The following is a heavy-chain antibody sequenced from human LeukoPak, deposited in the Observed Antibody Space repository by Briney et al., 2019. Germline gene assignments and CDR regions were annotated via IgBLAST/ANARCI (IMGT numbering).Heavy chain of an antibody. J-gene: IGHJ5*02. Sequence: SVKVSCKASGVTFSSYAISWVRQAPGQGLEWVGGIIRIFGTANYAQKFQGRVTISTDESTSTAYMELSSLRSEDTAVYYCAREGGYYRSRFLGPWGQGTLVTVSS. CDR2: IIRIFGTA. CDR3: AREGGYYRSRFLGP. V-gene: IGHV1-69*05. CDR1: GVTFSSYA. D-gene: IGHD3-22*01.